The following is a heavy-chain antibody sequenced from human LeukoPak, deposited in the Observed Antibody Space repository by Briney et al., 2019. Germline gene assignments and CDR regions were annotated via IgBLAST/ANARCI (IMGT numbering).Heavy chain of an antibody. CDR1: GYSISSGYY. J-gene: IGHJ6*03. Sequence: PSETLSLTCTVSGYSISSGYYWGWIRQPPGKGLEWIGSIYHSGSTYYNPSLKSRVTISVDTSKNQFSLKLSSVTAADTAVYYCARVRATEFWSGYYNYYYYMDVWGKGTTVTVSS. CDR3: ARVRATEFWSGYYNYYYYMDV. V-gene: IGHV4-38-2*02. CDR2: IYHSGST. D-gene: IGHD3-3*01.